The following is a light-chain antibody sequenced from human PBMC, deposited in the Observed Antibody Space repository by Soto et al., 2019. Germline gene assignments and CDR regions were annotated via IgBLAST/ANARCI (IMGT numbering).Light chain of an antibody. CDR3: QSCVSRNLV. Sequence: NFMLTQPHSVSESPGKTVTLSCTGSSGSIASNYVQWYQQRPGSAPTVVIYADDQRPSGVPDRFSGSIDRSSNSASLTISGLKTEDEADYYCQSCVSRNLVFGTGTKVTVL. J-gene: IGLJ1*01. CDR2: ADD. CDR1: SGSIASNY. V-gene: IGLV6-57*02.